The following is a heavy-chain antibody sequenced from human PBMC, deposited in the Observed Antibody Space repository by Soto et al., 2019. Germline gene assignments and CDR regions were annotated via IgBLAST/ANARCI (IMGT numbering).Heavy chain of an antibody. D-gene: IGHD1-26*01. Sequence: ASVKVSCKASGYTFTGYYMHWVRQAPVQGLEWMGWINPNSGGTNYAQKFQGWVTMTRDTSISTAYMELSRLRSDDTAVYYCARGGSYVVGPLYYGMDVWGQGTTVTVSS. CDR2: INPNSGGT. CDR3: ARGGSYVVGPLYYGMDV. CDR1: GYTFTGYY. J-gene: IGHJ6*02. V-gene: IGHV1-2*04.